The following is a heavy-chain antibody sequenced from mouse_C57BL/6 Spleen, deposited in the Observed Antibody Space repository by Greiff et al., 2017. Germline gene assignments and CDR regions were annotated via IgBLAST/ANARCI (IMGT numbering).Heavy chain of an antibody. CDR2: IDPSDSYT. J-gene: IGHJ4*01. Sequence: QVQLQQPGAELVMPGASVKLSCKASGYTFTSYWMHWVKQRPGPGLEWIGEIDPSDSYTNYNQKFKGKSTLTVDKSSSTAYMQLSSLTSEDSAVYYCARITTVVNYYAMDDWGQGTSVTVSS. CDR1: GYTFTSYW. V-gene: IGHV1-69*01. D-gene: IGHD1-1*01. CDR3: ARITTVVNYYAMDD.